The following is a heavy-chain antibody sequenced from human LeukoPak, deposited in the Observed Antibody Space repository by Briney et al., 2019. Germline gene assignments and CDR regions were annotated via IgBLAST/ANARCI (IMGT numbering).Heavy chain of an antibody. CDR3: AREIFGVVIFDY. CDR2: INPNSGGT. V-gene: IGHV1-2*02. J-gene: IGHJ4*02. Sequence: ASVKVSCKASGYTFTGYYMHRVRQAPGQGLEWMGWINPNSGGTNYAQKFQGRVTMTRDTSISTAYMELSRLRSDDTAVYYCAREIFGVVIFDYWGQGTLVTVSS. D-gene: IGHD3-3*01. CDR1: GYTFTGYY.